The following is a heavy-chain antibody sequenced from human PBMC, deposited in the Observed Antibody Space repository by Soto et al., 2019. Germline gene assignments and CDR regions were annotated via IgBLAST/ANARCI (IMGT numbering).Heavy chain of an antibody. CDR2: IKQDGSEK. J-gene: IGHJ4*02. Sequence: GGPLTQSCAASEFPFSRYWMSWVRQAPGKGLEWVANIKQDGSEKYYAVSVKGRFTSSRDNAKNPLYLQMNSLRAEDTAVYYCARGGMDYYDSSGYFFDYWAQGTLVPVPS. CDR1: EFPFSRYW. CDR3: ARGGMDYYDSSGYFFDY. V-gene: IGHV3-7*01. D-gene: IGHD3-22*01.